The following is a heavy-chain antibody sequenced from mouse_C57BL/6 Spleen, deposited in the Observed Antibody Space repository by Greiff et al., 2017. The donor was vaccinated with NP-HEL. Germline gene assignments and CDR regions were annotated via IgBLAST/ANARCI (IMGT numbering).Heavy chain of an antibody. CDR3: ARGNGNYVDY. V-gene: IGHV14-2*01. J-gene: IGHJ2*01. CDR1: GFNIKDYY. Sequence: VQLQQSGAELVKPGASVKLSCTASGFNIKDYYMHWVKQRTEQGLEWIGRIDPEDGETKYAPTFQDKATITAYTSSNTAYLQLSSLTSEDTAVSYCARGNGNYVDYWGQGTPLTVSS. CDR2: IDPEDGET. D-gene: IGHD2-1*01.